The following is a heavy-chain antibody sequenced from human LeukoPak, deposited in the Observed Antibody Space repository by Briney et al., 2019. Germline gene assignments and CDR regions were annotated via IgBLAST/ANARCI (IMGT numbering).Heavy chain of an antibody. CDR3: ARGLSYYDSSGYYPPSDY. CDR1: GFTFSSYA. J-gene: IGHJ4*02. Sequence: PGGSLRLSCAASGFTFSSYAMSWVRQAPGKGLEWVSVIYSGGSTYYADSVKGRFTISRDNSKNTLYLQMNSLRAEDTAVYYCARGLSYYDSSGYYPPSDYWGQGTLVTVSS. D-gene: IGHD3-22*01. CDR2: IYSGGST. V-gene: IGHV3-66*01.